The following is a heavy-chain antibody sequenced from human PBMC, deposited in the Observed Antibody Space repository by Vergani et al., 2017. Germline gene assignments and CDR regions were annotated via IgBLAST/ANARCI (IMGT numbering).Heavy chain of an antibody. J-gene: IGHJ6*02. CDR1: GGTFSSYA. Sequence: QVQLVQSGAEVKKPGSSVKVSCKASGGTFSSYAISWVRQAPGQGLEWMGRIIPILGTANYAQKFQGRVTITADESTRTAYMELSSLRSEDTAVYYCAKDRDGYNFSYYYYYYGMDVWGQGTTVTVSS. V-gene: IGHV1-69*11. D-gene: IGHD5-24*01. CDR2: IIPILGTA. CDR3: AKDRDGYNFSYYYYYYGMDV.